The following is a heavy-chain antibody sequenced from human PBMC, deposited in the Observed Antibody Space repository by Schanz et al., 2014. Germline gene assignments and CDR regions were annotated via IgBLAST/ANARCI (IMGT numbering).Heavy chain of an antibody. V-gene: IGHV4-59*08. CDR2: IYYTGRT. D-gene: IGHD3-3*01. CDR3: AGSGYYLLEY. CDR1: GGSISGYY. J-gene: IGHJ4*02. Sequence: QVQLQESGPGLVKPSETLSLTCTVSGGSISGYYWSWIRQPPGKGLEWIGYIYYTGRTNYNPALKGRATISVDAPRTQFSLKLGSVTAADTAVYYCAGSGYYLLEYWGQGTRVTVSS.